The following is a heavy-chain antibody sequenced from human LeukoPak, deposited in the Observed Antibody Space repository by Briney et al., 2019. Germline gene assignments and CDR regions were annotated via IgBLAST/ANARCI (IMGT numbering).Heavy chain of an antibody. V-gene: IGHV4-34*01. CDR3: ARASTTVPNLLDH. CDR2: INHSGST. Sequence: SETLSLTCAVYGGSFSGYYWSWIRQPPGKGLEWIGEINHSGSTNYNPPLKSRVTISVDTSKNQFSLKLSSVTAADTAVYYCARASTTVPNLLDHWGRGTLVTVSS. CDR1: GGSFSGYY. D-gene: IGHD4-17*01. J-gene: IGHJ4*02.